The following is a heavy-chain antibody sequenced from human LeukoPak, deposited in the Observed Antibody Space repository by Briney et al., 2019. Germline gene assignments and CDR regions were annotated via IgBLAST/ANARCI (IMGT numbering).Heavy chain of an antibody. CDR3: AKDRTSITVIVGIDY. CDR1: GFTVSTNS. CDR2: IYSDNT. V-gene: IGHV3-53*01. Sequence: GGSLRLSCTVSGFTVSTNSMSWVRQAPGKGLEWVSFIYSDNTHYSDSVKGRFTISRDNSKNTLYLQMNSLRAEDTAVYYCAKDRTSITVIVGIDYWGQGTLVTVSS. J-gene: IGHJ4*02. D-gene: IGHD3-22*01.